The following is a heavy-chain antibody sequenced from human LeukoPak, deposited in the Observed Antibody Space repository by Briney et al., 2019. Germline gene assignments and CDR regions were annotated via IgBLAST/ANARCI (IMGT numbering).Heavy chain of an antibody. V-gene: IGHV1-69*13. Sequence: SVKVSCKASGGTFSSYAISWVRQAPGQGLEWMGGIIPIFGTANYAQKFQGRVTITADESTSTAYMELSSLRSEDTAVYYCARGGTIAALPEFDYWGRGTLATVSS. CDR1: GGTFSSYA. CDR3: ARGGTIAALPEFDY. D-gene: IGHD6-6*01. J-gene: IGHJ4*02. CDR2: IIPIFGTA.